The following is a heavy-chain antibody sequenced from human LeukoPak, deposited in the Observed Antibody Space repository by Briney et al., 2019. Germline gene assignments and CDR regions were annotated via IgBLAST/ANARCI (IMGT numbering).Heavy chain of an antibody. CDR1: VGTFSSYA. CDR2: IIPIFGTA. D-gene: IGHD5-18*01. J-gene: IGHJ6*02. Sequence: SVKVSCKAAVGTFSSYAVSWVRQAPGQGLEWMGGIIPIFGTANYAQKFQGRVTITADESTSTAYMELSSLRSEDTAVYYCARDLRWIQLWSRLQYYYYGMDVWGQGNTVTVSS. CDR3: ARDLRWIQLWSRLQYYYYGMDV. V-gene: IGHV1-69*13.